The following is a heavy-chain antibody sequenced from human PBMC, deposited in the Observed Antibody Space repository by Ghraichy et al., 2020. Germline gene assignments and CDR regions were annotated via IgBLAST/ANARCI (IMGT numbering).Heavy chain of an antibody. CDR1: GYFIRSGFY. V-gene: IGHV4-38-2*02. Sequence: SETLSLTCTVSGYFIRSGFYWGWIRHPPGKGLEWIASMFHSGVTNYNQSLKSRVTISVDTSKNEVSLRLSSVTATDTAVYYCVATRGHWTFDDWGQGTLVTVSS. CDR3: VATRGHWTFDD. CDR2: MFHSGVT. D-gene: IGHD1-1*01. J-gene: IGHJ4*02.